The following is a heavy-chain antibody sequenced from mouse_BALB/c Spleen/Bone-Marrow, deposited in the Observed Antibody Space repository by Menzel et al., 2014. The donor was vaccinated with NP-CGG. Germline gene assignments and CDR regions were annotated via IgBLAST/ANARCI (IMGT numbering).Heavy chain of an antibody. J-gene: IGHJ3*01. CDR3: TRSRDYGNWFAY. V-gene: IGHV1S127*01. Sequence: QVQLQQPGAELVKPGASVKISCKASGYTFTSYWMHWVKQRPGQGLEWIGVIDPSDSYTSYNQKFKGEATLTVDTSSSTAYMQLSSLTSEDSAVYYCTRSRDYGNWFAYWGQGTLVTVSA. D-gene: IGHD2-1*01. CDR2: IDPSDSYT. CDR1: GYTFTSYW.